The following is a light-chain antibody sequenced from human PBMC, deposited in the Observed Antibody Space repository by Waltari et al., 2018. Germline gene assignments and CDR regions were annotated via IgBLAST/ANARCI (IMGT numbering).Light chain of an antibody. V-gene: IGLV2-23*02. CDR1: SSDSGSYDL. J-gene: IGLJ2*01. CDR3: CSYAGSSTFT. Sequence: QSALTPPPSVSGSPGQPITISCTGTSSDSGSYDLVSWYQQPPGNAPKHTVYEVYKRPAGVSNRFSGSKSCNTASMTLSGLQAEDEADYYCCSYAGSSTFTFGGGTKLTVL. CDR2: EVY.